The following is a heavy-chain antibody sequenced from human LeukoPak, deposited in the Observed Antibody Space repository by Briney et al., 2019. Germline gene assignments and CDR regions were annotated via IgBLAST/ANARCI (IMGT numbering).Heavy chain of an antibody. V-gene: IGHV4-59*12. J-gene: IGHJ4*02. CDR2: IYYSGST. Sequence: PSETLSLTCTVSGGSISSYYWSWIRQPPGKGLEWIGCIYYSGSTSYNPSLKSRVTISVDTSKNRFSLKLSSVTAADTAVYYCARGTSSWYRGLDYWGQGTLVTVSS. CDR3: ARGTSSWYRGLDY. CDR1: GGSISSYY. D-gene: IGHD6-13*01.